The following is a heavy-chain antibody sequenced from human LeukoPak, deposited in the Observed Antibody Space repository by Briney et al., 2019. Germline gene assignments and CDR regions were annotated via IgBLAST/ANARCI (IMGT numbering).Heavy chain of an antibody. J-gene: IGHJ4*02. Sequence: SQALSLTCTVSGGSISSGSYYWSWIRQPAGKGLEWIGRIYTSGSTNYNPSLKIRVTISVDTSKNQFPLKLSSVTAEDTAVYYCAREQGYNYFDWGQGTLVTVSS. D-gene: IGHD5-24*01. V-gene: IGHV4-61*02. CDR1: GGSISSGSYY. CDR2: IYTSGST. CDR3: AREQGYNYFD.